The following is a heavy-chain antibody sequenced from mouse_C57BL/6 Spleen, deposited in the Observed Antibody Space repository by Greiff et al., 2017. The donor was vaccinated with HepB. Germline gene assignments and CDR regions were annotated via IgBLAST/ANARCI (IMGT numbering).Heavy chain of an antibody. Sequence: DVQLQESGPGLVKPSQSLSLTCSVTGYSITSGYYWNWIRQFPGNKLEWMGYISYDGSNNYNPSLKNRISITRDTSKNQFFLKLNSVTTEDTATYYCAREDITTVVAMDYWGQGTSVTVSS. D-gene: IGHD1-1*01. CDR2: ISYDGSN. CDR3: AREDITTVVAMDY. CDR1: GYSITSGYY. V-gene: IGHV3-6*01. J-gene: IGHJ4*01.